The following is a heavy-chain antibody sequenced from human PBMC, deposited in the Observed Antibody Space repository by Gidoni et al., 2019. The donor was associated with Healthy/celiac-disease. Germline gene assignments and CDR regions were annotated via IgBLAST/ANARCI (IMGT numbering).Heavy chain of an antibody. CDR2: IIPIFGTA. Sequence: QVQLVQSGAEVKKPGSSVTVSCKASGGTFSSYAISCVRQAPGQGLEWMGGIIPIFGTANYAQKFQGRVTITADKSTSTAYMELSSLRSEDTAVYYCARGEGYCSSTSCYTAYYYYMDVWGKGTTVTVSS. D-gene: IGHD2-2*02. CDR1: GGTFSSYA. CDR3: ARGEGYCSSTSCYTAYYYYMDV. J-gene: IGHJ6*03. V-gene: IGHV1-69*06.